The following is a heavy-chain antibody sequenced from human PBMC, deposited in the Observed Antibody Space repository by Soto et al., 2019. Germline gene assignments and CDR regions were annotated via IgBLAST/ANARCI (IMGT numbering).Heavy chain of an antibody. CDR1: GGTFRSYA. J-gene: IGHJ4*02. Sequence: QVQLVQSGAEVKKPGSSVKVSCKASGGTFRSYAISWVRQAPGQGLAWMGGIIPIFGTANYAQQFQGRVTITADESTSTVYMELNSLRSEDTAVYYCASSADNSGWYYFYYWGQGKLVTVSS. D-gene: IGHD6-19*01. V-gene: IGHV1-69*12. CDR3: ASSADNSGWYYFYY. CDR2: IIPIFGTA.